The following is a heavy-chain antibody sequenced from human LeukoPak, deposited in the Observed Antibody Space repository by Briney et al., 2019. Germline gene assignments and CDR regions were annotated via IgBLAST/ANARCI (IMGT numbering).Heavy chain of an antibody. Sequence: ASVKVSCKASGYTFSAHYIHWLRQAPGQGLEWMGWSVPESGGTKYAQSFDGRVTMTTDPSINTAYMELNSLTSDDTAVYYCARGASGGYYVFDYWAQGTAVTVSS. V-gene: IGHV1-2*02. CDR3: ARGASGGYYVFDY. CDR1: GYTFSAHY. CDR2: SVPESGGT. J-gene: IGHJ4*02. D-gene: IGHD2-15*01.